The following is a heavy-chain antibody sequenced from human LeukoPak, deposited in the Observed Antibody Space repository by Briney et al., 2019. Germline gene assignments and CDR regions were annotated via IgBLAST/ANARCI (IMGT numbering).Heavy chain of an antibody. D-gene: IGHD3-16*02. Sequence: GGSLRLSCAASGFTFSSYAMSWVRQAPGKGLEWVSAISGSGGSTYYADSVKGRFTISRDNAKNSLYLQMNSLRAEDTAVYYCARVMITFGGVIVRDAFDIWGQGTMVTVSS. CDR2: ISGSGGST. V-gene: IGHV3-23*01. CDR1: GFTFSSYA. CDR3: ARVMITFGGVIVRDAFDI. J-gene: IGHJ3*02.